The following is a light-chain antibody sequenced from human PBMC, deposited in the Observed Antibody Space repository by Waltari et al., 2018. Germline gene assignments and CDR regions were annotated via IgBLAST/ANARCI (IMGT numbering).Light chain of an antibody. J-gene: IGKJ2*01. CDR3: QQYLSLPYT. CDR1: QDIGNY. CDR2: AAS. Sequence: DIQMTQSPSSLSASVGDKVTITCQASQDIGNYLNWYQQKPGKAPKLLIHAASNLEGGVPSRFSGRGSGTHFSFTISSLQPGDFATYYCQQYLSLPYTFGQGTILDI. V-gene: IGKV1-33*01.